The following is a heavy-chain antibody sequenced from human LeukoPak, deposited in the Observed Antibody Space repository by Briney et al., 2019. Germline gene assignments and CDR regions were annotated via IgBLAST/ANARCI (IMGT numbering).Heavy chain of an antibody. V-gene: IGHV3-21*01. J-gene: IGHJ3*01. CDR1: GFPFGIYA. D-gene: IGHD2-15*01. CDR2: MSSSSAYI. CDR3: AKGWWNTGFDL. Sequence: PGGPLTLSCAASGFPFGIYAVRWVRRAPGKAVEGVSYMSSSSAYIYYAHSLKGRFTISRDNAENSLYLEMNSLRAEDTAVYYCAKGWWNTGFDLWGQGTMVTVSP.